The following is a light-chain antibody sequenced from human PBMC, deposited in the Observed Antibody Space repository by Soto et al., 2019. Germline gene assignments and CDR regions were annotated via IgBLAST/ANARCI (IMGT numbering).Light chain of an antibody. J-gene: IGKJ1*01. CDR3: QQSYNTPRT. CDR1: QTISTW. V-gene: IGKV1-5*01. Sequence: DIQMTQSPSTLSASVGDRVTITCRASQTISTWLAWYQQKPGKAPKPLIFDVSSLESWVPSRFSGSGSGTEFTLTITSLQPDDFATYYCQQSYNTPRTCGQGTKVDIK. CDR2: DVS.